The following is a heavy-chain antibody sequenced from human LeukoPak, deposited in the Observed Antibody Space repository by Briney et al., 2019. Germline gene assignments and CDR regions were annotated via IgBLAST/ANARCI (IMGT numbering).Heavy chain of an antibody. D-gene: IGHD3-9*01. Sequence: PGGSLRLSCAASGFTFSSYAMSWVRQAPGKGLEWVSAISGSGGSTYYADSVKGRFTISRDNSKNTLYLQMNSLRAEDTAVYYCAKGAPGHDILTGYYLDYWGQGTLVTVSS. CDR3: AKGAPGHDILTGYYLDY. J-gene: IGHJ4*02. CDR2: ISGSGGST. CDR1: GFTFSSYA. V-gene: IGHV3-23*01.